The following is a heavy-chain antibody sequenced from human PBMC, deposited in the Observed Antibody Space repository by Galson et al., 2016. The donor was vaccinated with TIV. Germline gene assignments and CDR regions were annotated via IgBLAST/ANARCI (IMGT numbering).Heavy chain of an antibody. Sequence: LVKPTQTLTLTCTFSGFSLNTDGMCVNWIRQPAGKGLEWIGRIYTNVNANYNPSLASRVTFSIDTSKNQFSLKLFSVNAADTAVYYCARANYDFWSTSFAHWFDSWGQGTLVTVSS. J-gene: IGHJ5*01. CDR1: GFSLNTDG. V-gene: IGHV4-61*02. D-gene: IGHD3-3*01. CDR3: ARANYDFWSTSFAHWFDS. CDR2: IYTNVNA.